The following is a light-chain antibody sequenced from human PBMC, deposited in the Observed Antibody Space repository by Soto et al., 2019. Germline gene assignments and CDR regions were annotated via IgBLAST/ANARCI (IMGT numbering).Light chain of an antibody. Sequence: DIQMTQSPSTLSASVGDRVTISCRASQNINTWLAWYQQKPGKAPHLLIYKVSNLQSGVPSRFSGSGSGTEFTLAISSLQPDDCATYYCQQYRSYWTFGQGTKVDIK. CDR2: KVS. CDR1: QNINTW. V-gene: IGKV1-5*03. J-gene: IGKJ1*01. CDR3: QQYRSYWT.